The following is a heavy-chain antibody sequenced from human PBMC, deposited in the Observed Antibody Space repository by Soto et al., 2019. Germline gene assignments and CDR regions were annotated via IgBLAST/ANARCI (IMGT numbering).Heavy chain of an antibody. D-gene: IGHD1-26*01. V-gene: IGHV1-18*01. CDR1: GYSFTRNG. J-gene: IGHJ6*02. Sequence: QVHLVQSGAELKKPVASVRVSCNASGYSFTRNGISWVRQAPGQGLEWMGWISAKNGDTNYAQKFQGRVIMTTDTSTSTAYMDLRSLRSDDTAVYYCVRDRDSDTWPSRDVWGQGTTVTVSS. CDR2: ISAKNGDT. CDR3: VRDRDSDTWPSRDV.